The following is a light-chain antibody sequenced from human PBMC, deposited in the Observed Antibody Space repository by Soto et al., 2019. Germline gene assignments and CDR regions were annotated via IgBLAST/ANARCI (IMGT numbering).Light chain of an antibody. CDR2: GAS. V-gene: IGKV3-20*01. CDR3: QQYGGSRWT. J-gene: IGKJ1*01. CDR1: QSXSSTY. Sequence: EIVLTQSPGTLXLSPGERATXSXRXSQSXSSTYLAWYQQKPGQAPRLLIYGASNRATGIPDRFSGSGSGTDFTLTISRLEPEDFAVYYCQQYGGSRWTFGQGTRVDI.